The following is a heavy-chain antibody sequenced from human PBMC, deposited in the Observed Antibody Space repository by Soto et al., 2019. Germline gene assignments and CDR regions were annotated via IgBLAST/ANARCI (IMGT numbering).Heavy chain of an antibody. Sequence: QVQLVESGGGVVQPGRSLRLSCEVSGFTFSSFALHWVRQAPGKGLEWVAIISYDGSTKYYADFVKGRFTISRDNSKNTLYLQINSLTAEDTAVYYCARGYSGRRDAFEIWGQGTMVTVSS. CDR1: GFTFSSFA. CDR3: ARGYSGRRDAFEI. J-gene: IGHJ3*02. V-gene: IGHV3-30-3*01. CDR2: ISYDGSTK. D-gene: IGHD1-26*01.